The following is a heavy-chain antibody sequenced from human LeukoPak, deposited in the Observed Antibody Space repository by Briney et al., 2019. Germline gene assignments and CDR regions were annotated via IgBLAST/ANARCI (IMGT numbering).Heavy chain of an antibody. V-gene: IGHV4-34*01. J-gene: IGHJ6*02. CDR2: INHSGST. CDR3: AASIAALDV. Sequence: SETLSLTCAVYGGSFSGYYWSWIRQPPGKGLEWIGEINHSGSTNYNPSLKSRVTISVDTSKNQFSLKLSSVSAADTAVYYCAASIAALDVWGQGTTVTVSS. D-gene: IGHD6-6*01. CDR1: GGSFSGYY.